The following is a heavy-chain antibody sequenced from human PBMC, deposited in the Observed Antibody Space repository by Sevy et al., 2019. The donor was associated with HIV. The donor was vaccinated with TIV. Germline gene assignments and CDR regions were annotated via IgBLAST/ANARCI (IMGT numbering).Heavy chain of an antibody. CDR1: GGSITSLY. CDR3: AGENAWGRGYS. J-gene: IGHJ4*02. V-gene: IGHV4-59*08. D-gene: IGHD1-26*01. Sequence: SETLSLTCTVSGGSITSLYWNWIRQPPGKGLKWIANIYYNGHINYNPSLKSRFTLSLDTSKNQFSLGLGSVTAADTAMYYCAGENAWGRGYSWGQGTLVTVSS. CDR2: IYYNGHI.